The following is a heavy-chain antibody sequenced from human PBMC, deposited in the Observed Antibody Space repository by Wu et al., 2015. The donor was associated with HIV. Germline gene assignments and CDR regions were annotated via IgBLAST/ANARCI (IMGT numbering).Heavy chain of an antibody. CDR2: MNPRTGNT. CDR3: ARQRAYTSGWYIFDS. CDR1: GYTFTSYD. V-gene: IGHV1-8*01. J-gene: IGHJ5*01. Sequence: LVQSGAEVKKPGASVKVSCKASGYTFTSYDINWVRQAPGQGLEWMGWMNPRTGNTGYAQKFQGRITMTRDTSISTANMELSSLRSEDTAVYYCARQRAYTSGWYIFDSWGQGTLVTVSS. D-gene: IGHD6-19*01.